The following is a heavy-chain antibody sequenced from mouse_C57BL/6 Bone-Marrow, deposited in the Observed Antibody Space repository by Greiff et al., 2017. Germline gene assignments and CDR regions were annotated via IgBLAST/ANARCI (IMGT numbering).Heavy chain of an antibody. D-gene: IGHD1-1*02. CDR1: GYTFTDYY. V-gene: IGHV1-19*01. J-gene: IGHJ2*01. CDR3: AGLYYFDY. Sequence: VRLQQSGPVLVKPGASVKMSCKASGYTFTDYYMNWVKQSHGKSLEWIGVINPYNGGTSYNQKFKGKATLTVDKSSSTAYMELNSLTSEDSEVYYCAGLYYFDYWGQGTTLTVSS. CDR2: INPYNGGT.